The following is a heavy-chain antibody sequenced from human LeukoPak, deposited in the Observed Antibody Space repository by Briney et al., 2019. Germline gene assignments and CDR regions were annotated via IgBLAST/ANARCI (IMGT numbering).Heavy chain of an antibody. D-gene: IGHD3-22*01. V-gene: IGHV4-31*03. CDR1: GGSISSGGYY. CDR3: ARSILYDSSGYRYFDY. J-gene: IGHJ4*02. Sequence: SQTPSLTCTVSGGSISSGGYYWSCLRQHPGKDLEWIGYIYYSGSTYYNPSLKSRVTISVDTSKNQFSLKLSSVTAADTAVYYCARSILYDSSGYRYFDYWGQGTLVTVSS. CDR2: IYYSGST.